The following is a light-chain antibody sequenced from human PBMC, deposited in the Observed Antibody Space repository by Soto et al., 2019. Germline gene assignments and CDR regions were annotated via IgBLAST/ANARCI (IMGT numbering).Light chain of an antibody. V-gene: IGKV1-33*01. J-gene: IGKJ3*01. Sequence: IQVTQSPSSLSASVGDRISITCQASQDISKSLSWYQQKPGKVPNLLIYDASNLETGVPPRFSGSGSGTHFTFTISSVQPEDIATYFCHHYDNFPRDTFGPGTRVEIK. CDR3: HHYDNFPRDT. CDR1: QDISKS. CDR2: DAS.